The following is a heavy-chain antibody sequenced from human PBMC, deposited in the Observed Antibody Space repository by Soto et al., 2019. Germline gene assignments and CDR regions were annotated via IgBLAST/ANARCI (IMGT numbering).Heavy chain of an antibody. Sequence: GGSLRLSCAASGFTFSDYYMSWIRQAPGKGLEWVSYISSSGSTIYYADSVKGRFTISRDNAKNSLYLQMNSLRAEDTAVYYCARDRGSSSWWAGYYYGMDVWGQGTTVTVSS. CDR3: ARDRGSSSWWAGYYYGMDV. CDR2: ISSSGSTI. D-gene: IGHD6-13*01. CDR1: GFTFSDYY. J-gene: IGHJ6*02. V-gene: IGHV3-11*01.